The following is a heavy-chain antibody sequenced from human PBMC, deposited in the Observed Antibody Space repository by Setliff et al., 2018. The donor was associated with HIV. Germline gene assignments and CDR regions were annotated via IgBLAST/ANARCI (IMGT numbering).Heavy chain of an antibody. D-gene: IGHD3-16*01. CDR3: ARVPQDTYNYPFSYSYYMDA. CDR2: ISAFSGNT. Sequence: ASVKVSCKTSGYPFTKYGIIWVRQAPGQGLEWVGLISAFSGNTNSAQKVQGRVTMTTDTSTTTAYMELRSLRSEDAAVYYCARVPQDTYNYPFSYSYYMDAWGKGTTVTVSS. V-gene: IGHV1-18*01. J-gene: IGHJ6*03. CDR1: GYPFTKYG.